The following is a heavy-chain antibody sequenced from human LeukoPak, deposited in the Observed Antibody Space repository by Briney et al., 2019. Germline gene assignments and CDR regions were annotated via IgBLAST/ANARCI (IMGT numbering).Heavy chain of an antibody. J-gene: IGHJ4*02. V-gene: IGHV3-48*01. CDR1: GFTFSSYS. CDR3: ARDSYYYDSSGYYSL. CDR2: ISSSSSTI. Sequence: GGSLRLSCAASGFTFSSYSMNWVRQAPGKGLEWVSYISSSSSTIYYADSVKGRFTISRDNSKNTLYLQMNSLRAEDTAVYYCARDSYYYDSSGYYSLWGQGTLVTVSS. D-gene: IGHD3-22*01.